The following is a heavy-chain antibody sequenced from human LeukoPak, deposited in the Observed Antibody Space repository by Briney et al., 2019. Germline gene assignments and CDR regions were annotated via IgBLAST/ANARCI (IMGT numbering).Heavy chain of an antibody. CDR3: ASSSRPHDYYYYYGMDV. Sequence: PSETLSLTCTVSGGSISSYYWSWIRQPPGKGLEWTGYIYYSGSTNYNPSLKSRVTISVDTSKNQFSLKLSSVTAADTAVYYCASSSRPHDYYYYYGMDVWGQGTTVTVSS. J-gene: IGHJ6*02. D-gene: IGHD6-13*01. V-gene: IGHV4-59*01. CDR2: IYYSGST. CDR1: GGSISSYY.